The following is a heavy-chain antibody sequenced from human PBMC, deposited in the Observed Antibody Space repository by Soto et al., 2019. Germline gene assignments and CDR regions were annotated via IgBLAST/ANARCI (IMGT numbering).Heavy chain of an antibody. CDR2: IKPSGGST. CDR3: ARAPPGRIAARLGWFDP. J-gene: IGHJ5*02. Sequence: QVQLVQSGAEVKKPGASVKVSCKASGYTFTSYYMHWVRQAPGQGLEWMGIIKPSGGSTSYAQKFQGRVTMTRDTSTSTVYMELSSLRSEDTAVYYCARAPPGRIAARLGWFDPWGQGTLVTVSS. V-gene: IGHV1-46*03. CDR1: GYTFTSYY. D-gene: IGHD6-6*01.